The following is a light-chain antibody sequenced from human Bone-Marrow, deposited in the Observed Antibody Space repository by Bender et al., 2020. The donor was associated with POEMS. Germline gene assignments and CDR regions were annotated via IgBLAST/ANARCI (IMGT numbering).Light chain of an antibody. J-gene: IGLJ3*02. Sequence: SYVLTQSPSVSVSPGRTATITCGGDNIGSKNVHWYQQKPGQAPALIIYYNRERPSGIPERLSGSKSGNTASLTISGLQAEDEADYYCCSYGDYYTSWVFGGGTKLTVL. V-gene: IGLV3-21*01. CDR3: CSYGDYYTSWV. CDR1: NIGSKN. CDR2: YNR.